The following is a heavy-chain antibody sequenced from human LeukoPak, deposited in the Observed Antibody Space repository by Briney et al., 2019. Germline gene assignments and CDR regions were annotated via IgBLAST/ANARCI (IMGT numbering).Heavy chain of an antibody. D-gene: IGHD3-22*01. Sequence: GGSLRLSCVVSGFTFTTSWMAWVRQAPGKGLEWLANINRDGRQTYYVDSVKGRFTISRDNAENSLYLQMNSLRAEDTAVYYCARERSSGLSSAIQHWGQGTLVTVSS. J-gene: IGHJ1*01. CDR3: ARERSSGLSSAIQH. CDR1: GFTFTTSW. V-gene: IGHV3-7*01. CDR2: INRDGRQT.